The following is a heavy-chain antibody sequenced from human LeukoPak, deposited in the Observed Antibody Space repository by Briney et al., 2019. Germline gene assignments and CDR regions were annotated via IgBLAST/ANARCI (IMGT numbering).Heavy chain of an antibody. V-gene: IGHV1-69*06. CDR2: IIPIFGTA. Sequence: GASVKVSCKASGYTFTGYYMHWVRQAPGQGLEWMGGIIPIFGTANYAQKFQGRVTITADKSTSTAYMELSSLRSGDTAVYYCARGEYCSGGSCYSRRYYYYYMDVWGKGTTVTVSS. D-gene: IGHD2-15*01. J-gene: IGHJ6*03. CDR1: GYTFTGYY. CDR3: ARGEYCSGGSCYSRRYYYYYMDV.